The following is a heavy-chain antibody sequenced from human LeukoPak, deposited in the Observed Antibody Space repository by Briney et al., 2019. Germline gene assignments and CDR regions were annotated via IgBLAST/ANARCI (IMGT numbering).Heavy chain of an antibody. V-gene: IGHV3-7*01. Sequence: PGGSLRLSCAASGFTFSSYWMSWVRQAPGKGLEWVANIKQDGSEKYYVDSVKGRFTISRDNAKNSLYLQMNSLRAEDTAVYYCARVNLAGSGWSYYFDYWGQGTLVTVSS. D-gene: IGHD6-19*01. J-gene: IGHJ4*02. CDR2: IKQDGSEK. CDR1: GFTFSSYW. CDR3: ARVNLAGSGWSYYFDY.